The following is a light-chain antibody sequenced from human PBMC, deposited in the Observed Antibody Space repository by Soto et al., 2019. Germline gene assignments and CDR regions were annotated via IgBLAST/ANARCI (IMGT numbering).Light chain of an antibody. CDR3: QQYNNWPRAT. Sequence: EIVLTQSPGTLSLSPGERATLSCSSDKSVSDTLLTWFQQKPGQAPRLLMFRTSSRATGFPARFSGSGSGTEFNLTISSLQSEDFGVYYCQQYNNWPRATFGGGTKVDI. CDR2: RTS. J-gene: IGKJ4*01. CDR1: KSVSDTL. V-gene: IGKV3-15*01.